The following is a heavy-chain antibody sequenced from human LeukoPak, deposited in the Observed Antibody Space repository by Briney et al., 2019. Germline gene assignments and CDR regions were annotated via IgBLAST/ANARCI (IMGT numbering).Heavy chain of an antibody. CDR1: GGSISSYY. Sequence: SSETLSLTCTVSGGSISSYYWSWIRQPAGKGLEWIGRIHTSGSTNYNPSLKSRVTMSVDTSKNQSSLKLSSVTAADTAVYYCASRRVDDSSGYYGTYYFDYWGQGTLVTVSS. CDR2: IHTSGST. CDR3: ASRRVDDSSGYYGTYYFDY. J-gene: IGHJ4*02. V-gene: IGHV4-4*07. D-gene: IGHD3-22*01.